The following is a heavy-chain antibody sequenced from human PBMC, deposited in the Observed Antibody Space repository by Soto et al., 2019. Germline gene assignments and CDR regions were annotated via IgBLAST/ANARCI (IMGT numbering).Heavy chain of an antibody. CDR2: ISYDGSNK. J-gene: IGHJ4*02. V-gene: IGHV3-30-3*01. D-gene: IGHD2-8*01. CDR3: ARDRVLMVYEYYFDY. Sequence: PGGSLRLSCAASGFTFSSYAMHWVRQAPGKGLEWVAVISYDGSNKYYADSVKGRFTISRDNSKSTLYLQMNSLRAEDTAVYYCARDRVLMVYEYYFDYWGQGTLVTVSS. CDR1: GFTFSSYA.